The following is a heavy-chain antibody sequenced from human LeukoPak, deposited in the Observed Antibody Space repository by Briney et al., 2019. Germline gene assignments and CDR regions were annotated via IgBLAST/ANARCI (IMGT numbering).Heavy chain of an antibody. J-gene: IGHJ4*02. V-gene: IGHV4-38-2*01. CDR2: IYHSGST. CDR3: ARRNVLMITFGGVIFQHFDY. Sequence: SETLSLTCAVSGYSISSGYYWGWIRQPPGKGLEWIGSIYHSGSTYYNPSLKSRVTISVDTSKNQFSLKLSSVTAADTAVYYCARRNVLMITFGGVIFQHFDYWGQGTPVTVSS. CDR1: GYSISSGYY. D-gene: IGHD3-16*02.